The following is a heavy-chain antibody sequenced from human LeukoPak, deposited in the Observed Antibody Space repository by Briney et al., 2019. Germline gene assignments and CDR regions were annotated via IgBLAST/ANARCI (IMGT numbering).Heavy chain of an antibody. V-gene: IGHV3-21*01. D-gene: IGHD6-19*01. CDR3: ATIYSSGWYRSDY. CDR2: ISSSSSYI. CDR1: GFTFSSYS. J-gene: IGHJ4*02. Sequence: PGGSLRLSCAASGFTFSSYSMNWVRQAPGKGLEWVSSISSSSSYIYYADSVKGRFTISRDNAKNSLYLQMNSLRAEDTAVYYCATIYSSGWYRSDYWGQGTLVTVSS.